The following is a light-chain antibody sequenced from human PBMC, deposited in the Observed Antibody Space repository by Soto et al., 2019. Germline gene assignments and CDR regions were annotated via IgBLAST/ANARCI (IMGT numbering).Light chain of an antibody. CDR1: QSVSSSY. Sequence: EIVLTQSPGTLSLSPGERATLSCRASQSVSSSYLAWYQQKPGQAPRLLIYGASSRATGIPDRFSGSGSGKDFTLTISRLEPEDFAVHYCQQYGRTFGQGTKV. CDR2: GAS. V-gene: IGKV3-20*01. CDR3: QQYGRT. J-gene: IGKJ1*01.